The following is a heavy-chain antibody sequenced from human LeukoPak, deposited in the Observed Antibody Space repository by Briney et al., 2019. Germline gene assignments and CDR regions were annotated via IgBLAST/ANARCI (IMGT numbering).Heavy chain of an antibody. CDR3: AAQRGASLHDFWSTRLFDP. CDR1: GFTFHTSA. V-gene: IGHV1-58*02. CDR2: IVLGSGNT. J-gene: IGHJ5*02. D-gene: IGHD3-3*01. Sequence: TSVKVSCKASGFTFHTSAMQWVRQARGQRLEWIGWIVLGSGNTVYSHKFHDRVIITRDMSTSTVYMELDSLGSEDTAVYYCAAQRGASLHDFWSTRLFDPWGQGTLVTVSS.